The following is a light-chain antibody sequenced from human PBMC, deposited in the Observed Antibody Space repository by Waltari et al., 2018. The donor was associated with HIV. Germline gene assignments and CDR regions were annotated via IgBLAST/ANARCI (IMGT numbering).Light chain of an antibody. CDR2: DAS. CDR3: QQLSTSLT. Sequence: EIVLTQSPATLSLSPEERATISCRASPSVRNYLAWYHQKPGQAPRLLIYDASKRATSIPARFSGSGSGTDFTLTISSLEPEDSAVYYWQQLSTSLTFGGGTKVEIK. J-gene: IGKJ4*01. CDR1: PSVRNY. V-gene: IGKV3-11*01.